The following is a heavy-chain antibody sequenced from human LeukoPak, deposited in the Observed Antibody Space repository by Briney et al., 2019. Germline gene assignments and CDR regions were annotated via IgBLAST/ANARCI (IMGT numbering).Heavy chain of an antibody. Sequence: GGSLRLSCAASGFTFSSYSMNWVRQAPGKGLEWVSSISSSSSYIYYADSVKGRFTISRDNAKNSLYLQMNSLRAEDTAVYYCAGDYGEIDWFDPWGQGTLVTVSS. D-gene: IGHD4-17*01. CDR1: GFTFSSYS. V-gene: IGHV3-21*01. CDR3: AGDYGEIDWFDP. J-gene: IGHJ5*02. CDR2: ISSSSSYI.